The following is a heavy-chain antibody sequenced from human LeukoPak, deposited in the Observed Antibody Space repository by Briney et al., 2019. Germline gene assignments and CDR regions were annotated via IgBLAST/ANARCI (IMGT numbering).Heavy chain of an antibody. J-gene: IGHJ4*02. D-gene: IGHD1-26*01. CDR3: ARSRGSSGSYPFDY. CDR1: GFTFSSYS. Sequence: PGGSLRLSCPASGFTFSSYSMNWVRQAPGKGLEWVSYISSSSSTVYYAGSVKGRFTISRDNAKNSLFLQMNSLRAEDTAVYYCARSRGSSGSYPFDYWGQGTLVTVSS. CDR2: ISSSSSTV. V-gene: IGHV3-48*01.